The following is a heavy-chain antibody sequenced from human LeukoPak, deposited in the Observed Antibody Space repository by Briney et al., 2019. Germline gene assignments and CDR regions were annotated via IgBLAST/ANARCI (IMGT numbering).Heavy chain of an antibody. Sequence: GGSLRLSCAASGFTFSSYSMNWVRQAPGKGLEWVSSISSSSSYIYCADSVKGRFTISRDNAKNSLYLQMNSLRAEDTAVYYCAREGGYCSSTSCYEFDYWGQGTLVTVSS. D-gene: IGHD2-2*01. V-gene: IGHV3-21*01. CDR2: ISSSSSYI. J-gene: IGHJ4*02. CDR1: GFTFSSYS. CDR3: AREGGYCSSTSCYEFDY.